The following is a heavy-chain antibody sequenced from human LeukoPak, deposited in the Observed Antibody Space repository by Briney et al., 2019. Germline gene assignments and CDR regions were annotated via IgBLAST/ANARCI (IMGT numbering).Heavy chain of an antibody. CDR3: ARRSYDYFDY. Sequence: KPSETLSLTCTVSGYSISSGYYWGWIRQPPGKGLEWIGSIYHSGSTYYNPSLKSRVTISVDTSKNQFSLKLSSVTAADTAVYYCARRSYDYFDYWGQGTLVTVSS. J-gene: IGHJ4*02. CDR2: IYHSGST. D-gene: IGHD1-26*01. CDR1: GYSISSGYY. V-gene: IGHV4-38-2*02.